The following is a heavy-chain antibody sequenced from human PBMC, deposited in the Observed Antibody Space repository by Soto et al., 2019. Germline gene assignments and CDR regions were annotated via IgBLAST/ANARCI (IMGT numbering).Heavy chain of an antibody. J-gene: IGHJ4*02. CDR2: IYYSGST. CDR1: GGSISSYY. V-gene: IGHV4-59*01. D-gene: IGHD3-10*01. CDR3: ARGGSGSYYKIDY. Sequence: QVQLQESGPGLVKPSETLSLTCTVSGGSISSYYWSWIRQPPGKGLEWIGYIYYSGSTNYNPSLKSRVTISVDTSKNQFSLKLSSVTAADTAVYYCARGGSGSYYKIDYWGQGTLVTVSS.